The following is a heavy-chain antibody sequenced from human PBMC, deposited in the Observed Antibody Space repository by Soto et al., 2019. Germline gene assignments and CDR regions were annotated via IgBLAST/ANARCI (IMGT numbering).Heavy chain of an antibody. D-gene: IGHD2-2*01. J-gene: IGHJ4*02. V-gene: IGHV4-39*01. CDR2: IYYSGST. CDR1: GGSISSSSYY. Sequence: SETLSLTCTVSGGSISSSSYYWGWIRQPPGKGLEWIGSIYYSGSTYYNPSLKSRVTISVDTSKNQFSLKLSSVTAADTAVYYCARLAYCSSTSCPIGGDYWGQGTLVTVSS. CDR3: ARLAYCSSTSCPIGGDY.